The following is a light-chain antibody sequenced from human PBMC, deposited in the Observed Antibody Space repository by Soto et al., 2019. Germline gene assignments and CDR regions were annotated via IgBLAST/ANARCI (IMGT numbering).Light chain of an antibody. V-gene: IGLV2-11*01. CDR1: SSDVGGYNY. CDR2: DVS. J-gene: IGLJ1*01. Sequence: SALPQPRSLSGSPGQSVTISCTGTSSDVGGYNYVSWYQQHPGKAPKLMIYDVSKRPSGVPDRFSGSKSGNTASLTISGLQAEDEADYYCCSYAGSYVFGTGTKVTVL. CDR3: CSYAGSYV.